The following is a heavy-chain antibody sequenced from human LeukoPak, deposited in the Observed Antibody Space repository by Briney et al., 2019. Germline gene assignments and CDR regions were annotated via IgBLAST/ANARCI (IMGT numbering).Heavy chain of an antibody. V-gene: IGHV3-23*01. CDR1: GFTFCGYA. J-gene: IGHJ3*02. CDR3: AKDRGLGYCSSTSCRNDAFDI. CDR2: ISVSGGST. D-gene: IGHD2-2*01. Sequence: GGSLRLSSAASGFTFCGYAMSWVRQAPGKGLEWVSAISVSGGSTYYADSVKGRFTISRDNSKNTLHLKMNSLRAEDTGVYYCAKDRGLGYCSSTSCRNDAFDIWGQGTMVTVPS.